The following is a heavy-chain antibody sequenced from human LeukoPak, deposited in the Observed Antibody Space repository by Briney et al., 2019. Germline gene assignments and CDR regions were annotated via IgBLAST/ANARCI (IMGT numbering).Heavy chain of an antibody. CDR3: ARVPERWLHLWAFGI. V-gene: IGHV3-74*01. CDR2: INSDGSST. CDR1: GFTFSSYW. J-gene: IGHJ3*02. Sequence: WGSLRLSCAASGFTFSSYWMHWVRQAPGKGLVWVSRINSDGSSTSYADSVKGRFTISRDNAKNTLYLQMNSLRAEDTAVYYCARVPERWLHLWAFGIWGQGTMVTVSS. D-gene: IGHD5-24*01.